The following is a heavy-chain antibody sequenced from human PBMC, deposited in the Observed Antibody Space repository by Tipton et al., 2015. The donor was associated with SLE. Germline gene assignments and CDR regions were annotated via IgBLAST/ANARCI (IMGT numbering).Heavy chain of an antibody. V-gene: IGHV4-34*01. Sequence: TLSLTCAVYGGSFSGYYWSWIRQPPGKGLEWIGEINHSGSTNYNPSLKSRVTISVDTSKNQFSLKLNSVTAADTAVYYCAREPVYCYYYMDVWGKGTTVTVSS. CDR3: AREPVYCYYYMDV. CDR2: INHSGST. J-gene: IGHJ6*03. CDR1: GGSFSGYY.